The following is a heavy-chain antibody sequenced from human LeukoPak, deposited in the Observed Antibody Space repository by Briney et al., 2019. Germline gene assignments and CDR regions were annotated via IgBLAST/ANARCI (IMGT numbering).Heavy chain of an antibody. CDR1: GFTFSSYA. J-gene: IGHJ4*02. CDR2: ISYDGSNK. V-gene: IGHV3-30*04. Sequence: PGGSLRLSCAASGFTFSSYAMHWVRQAPGKGLEWVAVISYDGSNKYYADHVKGRFTISRDNSKNTLYLQMNSLRAEDTAVYYCAKDPRLWELDYWGQGTLVTVSS. D-gene: IGHD1-26*01. CDR3: AKDPRLWELDY.